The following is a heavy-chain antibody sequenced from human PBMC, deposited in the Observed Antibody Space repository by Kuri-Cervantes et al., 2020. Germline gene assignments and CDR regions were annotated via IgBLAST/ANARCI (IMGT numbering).Heavy chain of an antibody. Sequence: GSLRLSCTVSGGSISSYYWSWIRQPPGKGLEWIGYIYYSGSTNYNPSLKSRVTISVDTSKNQFSLKLSSVTAADTAVYYCARHAHYYDSSGHYYVGYFDYWGQGTLVTVSS. CDR1: GGSISSYY. D-gene: IGHD3-22*01. J-gene: IGHJ4*02. CDR2: IYYSGST. V-gene: IGHV4-59*08. CDR3: ARHAHYYDSSGHYYVGYFDY.